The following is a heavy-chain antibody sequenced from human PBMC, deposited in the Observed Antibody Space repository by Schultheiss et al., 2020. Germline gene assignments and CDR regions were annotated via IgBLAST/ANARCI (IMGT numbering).Heavy chain of an antibody. CDR2: ISYDGSNK. Sequence: GGSLRLSCAASGFTFSSYAMHWVRQAPGKGLEWVAVISYDGSNKYYADSVKGRFTISRDNSKNTLYLQMNSLRAEDTAVYYCTTDRVFGYYYYGMDVWGQGTTVTVSS. CDR1: GFTFSSYA. D-gene: IGHD3-16*01. CDR3: TTDRVFGYYYYGMDV. J-gene: IGHJ6*02. V-gene: IGHV3-30-3*01.